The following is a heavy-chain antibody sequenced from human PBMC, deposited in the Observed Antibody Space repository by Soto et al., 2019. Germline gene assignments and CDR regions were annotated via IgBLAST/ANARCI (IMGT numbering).Heavy chain of an antibody. CDR1: GGSFSGYY. Sequence: PSETLSLTCAVYGGSFSGYYWSWIRQPPGKGLEWIGEINHSGSTNYNPSLKSRVTISVDTSKNQFSLKLSSVTAADTAVYYCGRGQRSSSWSIFDYWGQGTLVTVSS. J-gene: IGHJ4*02. D-gene: IGHD6-13*01. CDR3: GRGQRSSSWSIFDY. CDR2: INHSGST. V-gene: IGHV4-34*01.